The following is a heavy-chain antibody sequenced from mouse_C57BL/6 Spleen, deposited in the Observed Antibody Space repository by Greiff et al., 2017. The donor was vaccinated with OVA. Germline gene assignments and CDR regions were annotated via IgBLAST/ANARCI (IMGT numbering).Heavy chain of an antibody. J-gene: IGHJ2*01. CDR3: ARDYDYLDY. D-gene: IGHD2-4*01. Sequence: EVQPQQSGPELVKPGASVKMSCKASGYTFTDYNMHWVKQSHGKSLEWIGYINPNNGGTSYNQKFKGKATLTVNKSSSTAYMELRSLTSEDAAVYYCARDYDYLDYWGQGTTLTVSS. CDR2: INPNNGGT. V-gene: IGHV1-22*01. CDR1: GYTFTDYN.